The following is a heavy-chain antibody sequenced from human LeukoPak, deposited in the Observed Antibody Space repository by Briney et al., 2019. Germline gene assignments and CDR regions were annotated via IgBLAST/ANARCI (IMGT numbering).Heavy chain of an antibody. Sequence: PSETLSLTCTVSGGSISSYYWSWIRQPPGKGLEWIGYIYYSGGTNYNPSLKSRVTISVDTSKNQFSLKLSSVTAADTAVYYCARAYYYDSSNAFDIWGQGTMVTVSS. CDR3: ARAYYYDSSNAFDI. CDR1: GGSISSYY. CDR2: IYYSGGT. J-gene: IGHJ3*02. V-gene: IGHV4-59*01. D-gene: IGHD3-22*01.